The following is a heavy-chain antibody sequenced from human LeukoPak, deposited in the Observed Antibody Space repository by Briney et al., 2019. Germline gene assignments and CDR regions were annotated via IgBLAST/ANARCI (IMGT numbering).Heavy chain of an antibody. CDR3: ARERSSQGYFDF. Sequence: GESLQISCKGAGYSFTSYWIGWWRRLPGKGLAGMGIIYPDNSDTRYSPSFQGQVTISADKSISNAYLQWSSLKASDTAMYYCARERSSQGYFDFWGQGTLVTVSS. CDR2: IYPDNSDT. V-gene: IGHV5-51*01. D-gene: IGHD6-6*01. CDR1: GYSFTSYW. J-gene: IGHJ4*02.